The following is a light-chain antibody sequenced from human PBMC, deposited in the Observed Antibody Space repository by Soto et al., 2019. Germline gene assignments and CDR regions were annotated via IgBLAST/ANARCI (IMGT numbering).Light chain of an antibody. CDR2: GAS. V-gene: IGKV3-20*01. J-gene: IGKJ1*01. Sequence: EIVMTQSPATLSVSPWERATLSCRASQSVSSNLAWYQQKPGQAPRLLIYGASSRATDIPDRFSGSGSGTDFTLTISRLEPEDFAVYYCQQYGSSPWTFGQGTKVDIK. CDR3: QQYGSSPWT. CDR1: QSVSSN.